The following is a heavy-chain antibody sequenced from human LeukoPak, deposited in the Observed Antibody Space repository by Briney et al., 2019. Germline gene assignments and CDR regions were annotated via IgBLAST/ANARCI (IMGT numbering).Heavy chain of an antibody. J-gene: IGHJ4*02. CDR3: ATTLTRDSSGSYGALDY. Sequence: PVGSLRLSCVAPVNTFAVHPIRSVRQTPGESVEWVALICGNGDKTYYENSVKGRFNISRANAKNSLYLQMNSLRVEDTAVYYCATTLTRDSSGSYGALDYWGQGTLVTVSS. CDR1: VNTFAVHP. V-gene: IGHV3-43*02. CDR2: ICGNGDKT. D-gene: IGHD6-19*01.